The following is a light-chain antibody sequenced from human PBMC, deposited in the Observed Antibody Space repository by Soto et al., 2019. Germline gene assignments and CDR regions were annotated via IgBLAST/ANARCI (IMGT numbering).Light chain of an antibody. Sequence: EVVMTQSPATLSVPPGDRATLSCRASESVRSGLAWYQQKPGQAPRLLIYGGSIRAADVPDRFSGSGSWTEFTLTISTLQSEDFAVYYCQQYNDWPTITFGQGTRLEAK. CDR3: QQYNDWPTIT. CDR2: GGS. CDR1: ESVRSG. J-gene: IGKJ5*01. V-gene: IGKV3-15*01.